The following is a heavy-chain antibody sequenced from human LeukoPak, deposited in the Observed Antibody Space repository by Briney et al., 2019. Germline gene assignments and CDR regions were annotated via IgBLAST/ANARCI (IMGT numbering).Heavy chain of an antibody. CDR1: GYRFTSYW. V-gene: IGHV5-51*01. CDR3: ATTYYYDSSGYYEAYYGMDV. J-gene: IGHJ6*02. D-gene: IGHD3-22*01. CDR2: IYPGDSDT. Sequence: GESLKISCKGSGYRFTSYWIGWVRQMPGKGLEWMGIIYPGDSDTRYSPSFQGQVTNSADKSISTAYLQWSSLKASDTAMYYCATTYYYDSSGYYEAYYGMDVWGQGTTVTVSS.